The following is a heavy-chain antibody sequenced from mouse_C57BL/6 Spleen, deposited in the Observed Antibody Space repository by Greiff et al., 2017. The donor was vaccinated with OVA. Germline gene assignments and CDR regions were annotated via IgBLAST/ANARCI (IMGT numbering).Heavy chain of an antibody. V-gene: IGHV1-4*01. CDR2: INPSSGYT. Sequence: VQLQQSGAELARPGASVKMSCKASGYTFTSYTMHWVKQRPGQGLEWIGYINPSSGYTTYNQKFKDKATLTADKSSSTAYMQLSSLTSEDSAVYDCARGAYDGYYFDYWGQGTTLTVSS. CDR1: GYTFTSYT. D-gene: IGHD2-3*01. CDR3: ARGAYDGYYFDY. J-gene: IGHJ2*01.